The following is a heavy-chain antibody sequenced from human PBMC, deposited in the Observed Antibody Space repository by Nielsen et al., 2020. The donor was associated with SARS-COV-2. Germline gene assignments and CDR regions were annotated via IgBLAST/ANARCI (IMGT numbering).Heavy chain of an antibody. CDR2: ISWNSGSI. Sequence: GGSLRLSCAASGFTFDDYAMHWVRQAPGKGLEWVSGISWNSGSIGYADSVKGRFTISRDNAKNSLYLQMNSLRAEDTALYYCAKDIAGHSGYDFYYYYGMDVWGQGTTVTVSS. CDR3: AKDIAGHSGYDFYYYYGMDV. J-gene: IGHJ6*02. D-gene: IGHD5-12*01. V-gene: IGHV3-9*01. CDR1: GFTFDDYA.